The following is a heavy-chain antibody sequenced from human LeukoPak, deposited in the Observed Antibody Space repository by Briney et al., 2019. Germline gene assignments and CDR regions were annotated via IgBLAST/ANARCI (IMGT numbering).Heavy chain of an antibody. CDR2: INPSGGST. D-gene: IGHD3-22*01. CDR1: GYTFTSYY. V-gene: IGHV1-46*01. Sequence: ASVKVSCKASGYTFTSYYMHWVRQAPGQGLEWMGIINPSGGSTSYAQKFQGRVTKTRDTSTSTVYMELSSLRSEDTAVYYCARPISNYYYDSSGYDGRDDAFDIWGQGTMVTVSS. J-gene: IGHJ3*02. CDR3: ARPISNYYYDSSGYDGRDDAFDI.